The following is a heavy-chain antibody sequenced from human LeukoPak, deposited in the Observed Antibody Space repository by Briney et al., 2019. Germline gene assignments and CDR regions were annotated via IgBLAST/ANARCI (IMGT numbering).Heavy chain of an antibody. Sequence: GGSLRLSCATSGFTFSAYEMNWVRQAPGKGLERISYISDSGVSIHYADSVRGRFSISRDNAKDALLLQMNTLRAEDTAVYYCVRGRHSANNYGGDYWGQGTLVTVSS. V-gene: IGHV3-48*03. D-gene: IGHD5-12*01. CDR2: ISDSGVSI. CDR1: GFTFSAYE. J-gene: IGHJ4*02. CDR3: VRGRHSANNYGGDY.